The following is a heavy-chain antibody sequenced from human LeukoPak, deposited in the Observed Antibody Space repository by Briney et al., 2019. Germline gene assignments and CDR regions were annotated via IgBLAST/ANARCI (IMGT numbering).Heavy chain of an antibody. CDR3: ARRKVSYYYYMDV. V-gene: IGHV4-39*01. CDR1: GGSISSSSYY. Sequence: SETLSLTCTVSGGSISSSSYYWGWIRQPPGKGLEGFGSIYYSGSTYYNPSLKSRVTISVDTSKNQFSLKLSSVTAADTAVYYCARRKVSYYYYMDVWGKGTTVTVSS. J-gene: IGHJ6*03. CDR2: IYYSGST.